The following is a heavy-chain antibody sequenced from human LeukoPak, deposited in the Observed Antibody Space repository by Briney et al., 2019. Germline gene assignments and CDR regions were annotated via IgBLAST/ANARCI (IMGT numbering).Heavy chain of an antibody. CDR2: ISGSGSST. J-gene: IGHJ4*02. V-gene: IGHV3-23*01. D-gene: IGHD6-19*01. CDR1: GFTLSTYA. CDR3: ARDPDTHSGWSLPYYFDY. Sequence: GGSLRLSCAASGFTLSTYAMTWVRQVPGKGLEWVSVISGSGSSTYYTDSVKGRFTISRDNPKNTLYLQMNSLRAEDTAVYYCARDPDTHSGWSLPYYFDYWGQGTLVTVSA.